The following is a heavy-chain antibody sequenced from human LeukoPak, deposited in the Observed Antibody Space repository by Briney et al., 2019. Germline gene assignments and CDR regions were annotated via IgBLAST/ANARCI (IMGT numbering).Heavy chain of an antibody. J-gene: IGHJ4*02. Sequence: PGVSVRLSCAASGFTVSSNYMSWVRQAPGKGLAWVSVIYGIGGTYYADSVKGRFTISRDNSKNTLYLQMNSLRAEDTAVYYCARGSLFRSFDYWGQGTLVTVSP. V-gene: IGHV3-53*01. D-gene: IGHD3-3*01. CDR3: ARGSLFRSFDY. CDR2: IYGIGGT. CDR1: GFTVSSNY.